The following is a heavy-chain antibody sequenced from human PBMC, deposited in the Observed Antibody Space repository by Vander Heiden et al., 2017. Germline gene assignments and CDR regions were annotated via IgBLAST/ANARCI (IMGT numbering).Heavy chain of an antibody. Sequence: EVQLLESGGGLVHPGGSLRLSCSASGFTFSTYAMTWVRQAPGKGLQWVSSISGSGGTTYYADSVKGRFTISRDNSKNTLYVQMNSLRAEDTAMYYCAKEWAGDPLWWGQGTLVTVSS. J-gene: IGHJ4*02. D-gene: IGHD7-27*01. V-gene: IGHV3-23*01. CDR1: GFTFSTYA. CDR3: AKEWAGDPLW. CDR2: ISGSGGTT.